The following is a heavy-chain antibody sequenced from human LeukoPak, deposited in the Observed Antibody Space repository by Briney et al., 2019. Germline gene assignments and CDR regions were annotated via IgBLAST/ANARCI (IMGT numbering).Heavy chain of an antibody. D-gene: IGHD1-26*01. CDR3: ARRTLGATYDY. CDR2: IYPSDPDT. J-gene: IGHJ4*02. V-gene: IGHV5-51*01. CDR1: GYSFTNYW. Sequence: GESLRISCKGSGYSFTNYWIGWVRETPGKGLEWMGIIYPSDPDTRYSPSFKGQVTISADKSISTAHLQWTTLEASDTAIYYCARRTLGATYDYWGQGTLVTVSS.